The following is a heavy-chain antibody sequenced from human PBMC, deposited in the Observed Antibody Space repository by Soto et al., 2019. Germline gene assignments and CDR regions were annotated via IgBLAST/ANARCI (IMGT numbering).Heavy chain of an antibody. CDR1: GFTFSSYS. D-gene: IGHD2-15*01. CDR2: ISSSSSYI. Sequence: PGGSLRLSCAASGFTFSSYSMNWVRQAPGKGLEWVSSISSSSSYIYYADSVKGRFTISRDNAKNSLYLQMNSLRAEDTAVYYCARDRPRGGGSPDYNWFDPWGQGTLVTVS. J-gene: IGHJ5*02. CDR3: ARDRPRGGGSPDYNWFDP. V-gene: IGHV3-21*01.